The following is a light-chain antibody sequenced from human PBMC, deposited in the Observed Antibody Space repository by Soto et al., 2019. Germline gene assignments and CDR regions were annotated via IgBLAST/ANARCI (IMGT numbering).Light chain of an antibody. CDR3: QSWDTGIHRV. Sequence: QPVLAQSPSASASLGASVKLTCTLSSGHRTYAIAWHQQQPEKGPRYLMKLNSDGSHTKGDGIPERFSGSSSGAERYLSISSLQSEDEADYYCQSWDTGIHRVFGGGTKLTVL. J-gene: IGLJ2*01. CDR1: SGHRTYA. CDR2: LNSDGSH. V-gene: IGLV4-69*01.